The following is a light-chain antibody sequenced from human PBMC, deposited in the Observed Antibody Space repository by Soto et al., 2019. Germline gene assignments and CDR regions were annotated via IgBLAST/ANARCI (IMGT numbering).Light chain of an antibody. CDR1: QSVTSY. CDR2: AAF. J-gene: IGKJ2*01. V-gene: IGKV3-11*01. Sequence: EIVLTQSPATLSLSPGERATLSCRASQSVTSYLAWYQQKPGQAPRLLIYAAFNRATGVPARFSGSGSGTDFTLTISSLEPGDFAVYYCQQCYRIPPTFGQGTKLEIK. CDR3: QQCYRIPPT.